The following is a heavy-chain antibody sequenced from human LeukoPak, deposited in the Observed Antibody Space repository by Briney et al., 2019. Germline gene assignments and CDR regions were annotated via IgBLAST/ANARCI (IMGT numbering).Heavy chain of an antibody. V-gene: IGHV4-39*01. D-gene: IGHD6-13*01. CDR2: IYYSGNT. CDR1: GVSISSSNSY. J-gene: IGHJ4*02. Sequence: SETLSLTCTVSGVSISSSNSYWGWIRQPPGKGLEWIGSIYYSGNTYYNASLKSQVSISIDTSKNQFSLRLTSVTAADTAVYYCARVKRAAAYFFDYWGQGTLVTVSS. CDR3: ARVKRAAAYFFDY.